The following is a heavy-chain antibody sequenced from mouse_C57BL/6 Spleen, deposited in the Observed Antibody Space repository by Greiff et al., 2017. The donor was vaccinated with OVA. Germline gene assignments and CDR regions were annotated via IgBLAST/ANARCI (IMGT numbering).Heavy chain of an antibody. D-gene: IGHD1-1*01. CDR2: ISYDGSN. Sequence: VQLQQSGPGLVKPSQSLSLTCSVTGYSITSGYYWNWIRQFPGNKLEWMGYISYDGSNNYNPSLKNRISITRDTSKNQFFLKLNSVTTEDTATYYCAREVVATNFDVWGTGTTVTVSS. J-gene: IGHJ1*03. CDR1: GYSITSGYY. CDR3: AREVVATNFDV. V-gene: IGHV3-6*01.